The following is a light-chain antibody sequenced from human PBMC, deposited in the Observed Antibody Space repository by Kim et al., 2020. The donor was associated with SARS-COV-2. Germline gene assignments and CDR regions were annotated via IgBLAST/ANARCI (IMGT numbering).Light chain of an antibody. J-gene: IGKJ2*01. CDR1: QDIRSW. Sequence: DIQMTQSPSSVSASVGDRVTITCRASQDIRSWLAWYQQKPGKAPKLLIYGASNLLSGVPSRFSGSGSGTDFTLTISGLQPDDFATYYCQHSNSFPYTFGRGAKLEI. CDR2: GAS. CDR3: QHSNSFPYT. V-gene: IGKV1D-12*01.